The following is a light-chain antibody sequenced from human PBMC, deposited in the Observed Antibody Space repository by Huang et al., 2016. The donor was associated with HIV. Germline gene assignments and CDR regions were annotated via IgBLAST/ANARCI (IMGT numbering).Light chain of an antibody. CDR3: QQYNDWPLT. J-gene: IGKJ4*01. CDR2: DAS. CDR1: QSVSNY. Sequence: EIVMTQSPATLSVSPGERATLSCRASQSVSNYLAWYQQKPGQAPRLLSYDASTGATVIPARFSGSGSGTEFTLTISSLQSEDSAVYYCQQYNDWPLTFGGGTKVEIK. V-gene: IGKV3-15*01.